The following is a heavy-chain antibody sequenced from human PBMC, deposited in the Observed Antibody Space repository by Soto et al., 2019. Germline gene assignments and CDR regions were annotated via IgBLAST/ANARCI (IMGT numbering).Heavy chain of an antibody. J-gene: IGHJ6*02. CDR1: GFTFSSYW. V-gene: IGHV3-7*01. Sequence: VGSLRLSCAASGFTFSSYWMSWVRQAPGKGLEWVANIKQDGSEKYYVDSVKGRFTISRDNAKNSLYLQMNSLRAEDTAVYYCARVIVFWSGYYTSGKDYYGMDVWGQGTTVTVSS. D-gene: IGHD3-3*01. CDR2: IKQDGSEK. CDR3: ARVIVFWSGYYTSGKDYYGMDV.